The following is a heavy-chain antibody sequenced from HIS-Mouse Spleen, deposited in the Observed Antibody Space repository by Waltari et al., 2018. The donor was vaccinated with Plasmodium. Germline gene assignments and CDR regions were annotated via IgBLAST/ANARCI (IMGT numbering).Heavy chain of an antibody. CDR2: ISPYNGTT. V-gene: IGHV1-18*01. Sequence: VQLLQSGAEVKKHGALVKVCCMASGYTCTNSVISWVRQAPGQGLEWMGWISPYNGTTHFAQKLQGGVTMTTDTSTSTAYMELRSLRSDDTAVYYCARGSAGDAFDIWGQGTMVTVSS. CDR1: GYTCTNSV. J-gene: IGHJ3*02. CDR3: ARGSAGDAFDI. D-gene: IGHD6-19*01.